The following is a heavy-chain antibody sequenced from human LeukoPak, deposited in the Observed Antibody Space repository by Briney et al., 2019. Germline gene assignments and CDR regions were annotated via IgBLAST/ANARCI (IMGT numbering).Heavy chain of an antibody. J-gene: IGHJ4*02. CDR3: ATGKYSGYYDY. V-gene: IGHV4-39*01. D-gene: IGHD5-12*01. Sequence: PSETLSLTCTVSGDSIGTSTYYGGWVRQPPGKGLEWIGSMYYGGTTYYNPSLKSRVTLSVDTSKNQFSLRLSSVTAADSAVYFCATGKYSGYYDYWGQGTLVTVSS. CDR2: MYYGGTT. CDR1: GDSIGTSTYY.